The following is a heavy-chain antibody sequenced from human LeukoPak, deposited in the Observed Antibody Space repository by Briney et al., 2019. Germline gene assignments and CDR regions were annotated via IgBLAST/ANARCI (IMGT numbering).Heavy chain of an antibody. CDR2: IYYSGST. V-gene: IGHV4-59*01. Sequence: SETLSLTCTVSGGSISSYYWSWIRQPPGKGLEWIGYIYYSGSTNYNPSLKSRVTISVDTSKNQFSLKLSSVAAADTAVYYCARERGRQWELLYPTHGAFDIWGQGTMVTVSS. J-gene: IGHJ3*02. D-gene: IGHD1-26*01. CDR1: GGSISSYY. CDR3: ARERGRQWELLYPTHGAFDI.